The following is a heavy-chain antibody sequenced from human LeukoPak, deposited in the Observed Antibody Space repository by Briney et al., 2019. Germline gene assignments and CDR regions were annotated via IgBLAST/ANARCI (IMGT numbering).Heavy chain of an antibody. CDR2: ISGSGANI. V-gene: IGHV3-23*01. CDR3: AKARGNSAWYHFDY. J-gene: IGHJ4*02. CDR1: GSTFATYA. D-gene: IGHD6-19*01. Sequence: GGSLRLSCAASGSTFATYAMGWVRQAPGKGLEWVSAISGSGANIYYADSVKGRFSISRDNSKNTLYLQMDSLRAEDTAVYYCAKARGNSAWYHFDYWGQGTLVTVSS.